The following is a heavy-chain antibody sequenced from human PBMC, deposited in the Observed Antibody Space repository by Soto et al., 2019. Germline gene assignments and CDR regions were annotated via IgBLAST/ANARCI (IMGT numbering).Heavy chain of an antibody. J-gene: IGHJ4*02. V-gene: IGHV4-61*01. D-gene: IGHD4-17*01. CDR1: GGSVSSGSYY. Sequence: QVQLQESGPGLVKPSETLSLTCTVSGGSVSSGSYYWSWIRQPPGKGLEWIGYIYYSGSTNYNPSLESRVTISVDTSKNQFSLKLSSVTAADTAVYYCASQEDYGDYLNFDYWGQGTLVTVSS. CDR3: ASQEDYGDYLNFDY. CDR2: IYYSGST.